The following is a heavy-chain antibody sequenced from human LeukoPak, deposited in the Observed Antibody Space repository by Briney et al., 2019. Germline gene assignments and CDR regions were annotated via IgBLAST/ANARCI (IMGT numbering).Heavy chain of an antibody. CDR2: IKQDGSEK. Sequence: PGGSLRLSCAASGFTFSSYWMSWVRQPPGKGLEWVANIKQDGSEKYYVDSVRGRFTISRDNAKKSLYLQMDSPRAEDTAVYYCARVNPLMAPGAFDIWGQGTMVTVSS. D-gene: IGHD2-8*01. CDR1: GFTFSSYW. J-gene: IGHJ3*02. V-gene: IGHV3-7*04. CDR3: ARVNPLMAPGAFDI.